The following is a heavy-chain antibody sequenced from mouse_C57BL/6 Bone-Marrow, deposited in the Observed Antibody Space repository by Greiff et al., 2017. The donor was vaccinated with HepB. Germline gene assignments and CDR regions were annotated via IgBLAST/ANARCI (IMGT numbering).Heavy chain of an antibody. CDR1: GFTFSNYW. Sequence: EVHLVDSGGGLVQPGGSMKLSCVASGFTFSNYWMNWVRQSPEKGLEWVAQIRLKSDNYATHYAESVKGRFTISRDDSKSSVYLQMNNLRAEDTGIYYCTGITVPPNPALMPYDYHSYAMDYWGQGTSVTVSS. V-gene: IGHV6-3*01. D-gene: IGHD2-4*01. CDR3: TGITVPPNPALMPYDYHSYAMDY. J-gene: IGHJ4*01. CDR2: IRLKSDNYAT.